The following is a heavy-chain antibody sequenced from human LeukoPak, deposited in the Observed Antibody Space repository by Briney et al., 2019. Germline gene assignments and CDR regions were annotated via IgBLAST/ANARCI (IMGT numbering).Heavy chain of an antibody. J-gene: IGHJ4*02. CDR1: GFTFSSYW. Sequence: GGSLRLSCAASGFTFSSYWMHWVRHAPGKGLVWVSHINSDGSSTNYADSVKGRFTISRDNAKNTLYLQMNSLRDEDTAVYYCARAGTYKFEYWGQGTLVTVSS. D-gene: IGHD3-10*01. CDR2: INSDGSST. CDR3: ARAGTYKFEY. V-gene: IGHV3-74*01.